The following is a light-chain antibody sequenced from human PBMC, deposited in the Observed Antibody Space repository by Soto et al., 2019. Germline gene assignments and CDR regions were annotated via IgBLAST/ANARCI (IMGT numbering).Light chain of an antibody. CDR3: QSYNDWPFT. CDR1: ESLSNY. J-gene: IGKJ2*01. V-gene: IGKV3-15*01. CDR2: GAS. Sequence: EIVMTQSRATLSVSPGDIVTLSCRASESLSNYLAWYQQKPGQAPRLLIYGASTKATGIPARFSGSGSSTDFTLTIGSLLSEDFAVYYCQSYNDWPFTFGQGTKLEI.